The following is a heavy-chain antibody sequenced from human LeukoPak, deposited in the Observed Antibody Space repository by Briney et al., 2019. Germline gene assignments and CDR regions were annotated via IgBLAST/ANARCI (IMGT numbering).Heavy chain of an antibody. Sequence: GRSLRLSCGASGFTFDDYGMHWVRQAPGKGLEWVSLISGDGSRTYYADSVKGRFTISRDNSKNSLYLQMNSLRTEDTALYYCAKDIHDRGYADFWGQGTLVTVSS. CDR1: GFTFDDYG. CDR3: AKDIHDRGYADF. D-gene: IGHD3-22*01. V-gene: IGHV3-43*02. CDR2: ISGDGSRT. J-gene: IGHJ4*02.